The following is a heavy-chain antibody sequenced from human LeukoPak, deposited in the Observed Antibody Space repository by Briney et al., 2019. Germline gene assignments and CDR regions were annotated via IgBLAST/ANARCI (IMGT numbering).Heavy chain of an antibody. CDR2: IRGTGGTT. D-gene: IGHD4-17*01. V-gene: IGHV3-23*01. CDR3: AKGRGTTVSASAIC. J-gene: IGHJ4*02. Sequence: GGSLRLSCAVYGFTVCSNSMSWVRQAPGQGLEWFSTIRGTGGTTYYADSEKRRFPISRDNSKNTLILQFDSRGADYTAVYYCAKGRGTTVSASAICWVQGTQVTVCS. CDR1: GFTVCSNS.